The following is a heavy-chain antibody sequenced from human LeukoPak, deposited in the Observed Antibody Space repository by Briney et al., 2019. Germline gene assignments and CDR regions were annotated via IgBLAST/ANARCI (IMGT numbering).Heavy chain of an antibody. J-gene: IGHJ4*02. Sequence: GESLRLSCAASRFTFSDYWMHWVRQAPGKGLVWVSRINADGSSTNYADSVKGRFTISRDNAKNTLYLQMNSLRAEDTAVYYCAKDLSGTYSEFDYWGQGTLVTVSS. D-gene: IGHD1-26*01. CDR3: AKDLSGTYSEFDY. CDR2: INADGSST. CDR1: RFTFSDYW. V-gene: IGHV3-74*01.